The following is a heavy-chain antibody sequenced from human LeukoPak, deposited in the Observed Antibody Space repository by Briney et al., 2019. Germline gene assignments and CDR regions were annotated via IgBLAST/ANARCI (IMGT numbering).Heavy chain of an antibody. Sequence: ASVKDSCKASGYMLTTYGITWVRQAPGQGPEWMGWISAYDGNTKSAPKFQDRVTMTTDTSTNIAYLELRSLRSDDTAVYYCARDGYGSGKGYFDYWGQGTLVTVSS. V-gene: IGHV1-18*01. J-gene: IGHJ4*02. CDR1: GYMLTTYG. CDR2: ISAYDGNT. CDR3: ARDGYGSGKGYFDY. D-gene: IGHD3-10*01.